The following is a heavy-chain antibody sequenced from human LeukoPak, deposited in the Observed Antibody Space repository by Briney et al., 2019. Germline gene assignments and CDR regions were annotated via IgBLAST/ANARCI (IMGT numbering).Heavy chain of an antibody. CDR3: ARRTYKILLGTAYAYWYFDL. Sequence: ASETLSLTCTVAGDSISIGSYYWGWIRQPPGKGLEWIGSIFYSGSTFYNPSLKSRVTISVDTSKNQFSLRLTSMTAADTAVYYCARRTYKILLGTAYAYWYFDLWGRGTLVTVSS. D-gene: IGHD3-9*01. CDR2: IFYSGST. V-gene: IGHV4-39*01. CDR1: GDSISIGSYY. J-gene: IGHJ2*01.